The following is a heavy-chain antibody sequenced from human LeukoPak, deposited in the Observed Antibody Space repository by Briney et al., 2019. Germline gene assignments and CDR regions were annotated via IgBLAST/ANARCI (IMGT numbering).Heavy chain of an antibody. CDR3: ARDLGDGPTPFCHY. Sequence: ASVKVSCKVSGYTLTELSMHWVRQAPGKGLEWMGGFDPEDGETIYAQKLQGRVTMTTDTSTSTAYMELRSLRSDDTAVYYCARDLGDGPTPFCHYWGQGTLVTVSS. D-gene: IGHD3-3*01. J-gene: IGHJ4*02. CDR1: GYTLTELS. V-gene: IGHV1-24*01. CDR2: FDPEDGET.